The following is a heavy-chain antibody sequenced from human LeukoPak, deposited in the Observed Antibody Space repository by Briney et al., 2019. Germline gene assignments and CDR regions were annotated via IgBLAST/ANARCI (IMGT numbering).Heavy chain of an antibody. CDR1: GFTFSSYA. CDR2: ISYDGSNK. V-gene: IGHV3-30*04. CDR3: AREDYGDYF. Sequence: HPGRSLRLSCAASGFTFSSYAMHWVRQAPGKGLEWVAIISYDGSNKYYADSVKGRFTISRDNSKNTLYLQMNSLRAEDTAVYYCAREDYGDYFWGQGTLVTVSS. D-gene: IGHD4-17*01. J-gene: IGHJ4*02.